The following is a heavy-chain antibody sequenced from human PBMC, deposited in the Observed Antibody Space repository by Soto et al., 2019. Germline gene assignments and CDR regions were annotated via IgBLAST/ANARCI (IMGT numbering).Heavy chain of an antibody. D-gene: IGHD5-12*01. J-gene: IGHJ5*02. CDR2: IWYDGSNK. CDR3: ARDRGEIVATIAGVRDWFDP. CDR1: GFTFSSYG. V-gene: IGHV3-33*01. Sequence: QVQLVESGGGVVQPGRSLRLSCAASGFTFSSYGMHWVRQAPGKGLEWVAVIWYDGSNKYYADSVKGRFTISRDNSKNTLYLQMNSLRAEDTAVYYCARDRGEIVATIAGVRDWFDPWGQGTLVTVSS.